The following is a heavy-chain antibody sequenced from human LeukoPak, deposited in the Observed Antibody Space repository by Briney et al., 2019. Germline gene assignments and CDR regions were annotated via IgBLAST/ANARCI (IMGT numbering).Heavy chain of an antibody. V-gene: IGHV3-48*04. CDR1: GFTFSSYS. Sequence: PGGSLRLSCAASGFTFSSYSMNWVRQAPGKGLEWVSYISSSSSTIYYADSVKGRFTISRDNAKNSLYLQMNSLRAEDTAVYYCARGTFAWVDIVATTLMPDAFDIWGQGTMVTVSS. J-gene: IGHJ3*02. D-gene: IGHD5-12*01. CDR2: ISSSSSTI. CDR3: ARGTFAWVDIVATTLMPDAFDI.